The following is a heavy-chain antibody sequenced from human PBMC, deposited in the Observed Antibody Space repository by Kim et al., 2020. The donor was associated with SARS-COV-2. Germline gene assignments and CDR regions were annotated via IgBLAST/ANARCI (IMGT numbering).Heavy chain of an antibody. Sequence: GGSLRLSCAASGITFSNAWMSWVRQAPGKGLEWVGRIKSKTDGGTTDYAAPVKGRFTISRDDSKNTLYLQMNSLKTEDTAVYYCITEIRYFDWLSDYGLDVWGQGTTVTVSS. V-gene: IGHV3-15*01. CDR1: GITFSNAW. CDR3: ITEIRYFDWLSDYGLDV. CDR2: IKSKTDGGTT. D-gene: IGHD3-9*01. J-gene: IGHJ6*02.